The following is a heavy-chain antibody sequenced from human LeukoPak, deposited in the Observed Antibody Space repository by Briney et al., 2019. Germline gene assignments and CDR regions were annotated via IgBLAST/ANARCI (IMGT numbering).Heavy chain of an antibody. CDR2: ISSSTSYI. Sequence: PGGSLRLSCAASGFTFSSYSMNWVRQAPGKGLEWVSSISSSTSYIYYADSVKGRFTISRDNAKNSLYLQMNSLRAEDTAVYYCARPPTKYGGIPNDAFDIWGQGTMVTVSS. V-gene: IGHV3-21*01. J-gene: IGHJ3*02. CDR1: GFTFSSYS. CDR3: ARPPTKYGGIPNDAFDI. D-gene: IGHD4-23*01.